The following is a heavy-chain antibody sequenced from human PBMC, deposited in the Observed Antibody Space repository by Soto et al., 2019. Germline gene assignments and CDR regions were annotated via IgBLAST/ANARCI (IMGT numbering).Heavy chain of an antibody. CDR3: ATHQYCSSTSCLTGYYYGMDV. D-gene: IGHD2-2*01. V-gene: IGHV3-74*01. J-gene: IGHJ6*02. Sequence: LRLSCAASGFTFSGYWMHWVRQAPGKGLVWVSRINSDGSSTSYADSVKGRFTISRDNAKNTLYLQMNSLRAEDTAVYYCATHQYCSSTSCLTGYYYGMDVWGQGTTVTVSS. CDR2: INSDGSST. CDR1: GFTFSGYW.